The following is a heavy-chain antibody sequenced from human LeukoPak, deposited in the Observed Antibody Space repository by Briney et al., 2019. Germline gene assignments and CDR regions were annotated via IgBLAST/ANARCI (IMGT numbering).Heavy chain of an antibody. J-gene: IGHJ4*02. CDR3: AKDASYNFGPLEY. CDR2: ITYNADST. Sequence: GGSLRLSCAASGFTFSASAMTWVRQAPGKGLEWVSTITYNADSTYYADSLKGRSTITRDNSKNMLFLQMNSLRADDTAVYYCAKDASYNFGPLEYWGQGTLVTVSS. V-gene: IGHV3-23*01. CDR1: GFTFSASA. D-gene: IGHD1-1*01.